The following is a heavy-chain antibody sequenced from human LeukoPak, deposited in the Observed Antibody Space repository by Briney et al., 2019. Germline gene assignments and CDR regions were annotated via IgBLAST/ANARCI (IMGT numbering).Heavy chain of an antibody. CDR2: IKQDGSEK. D-gene: IGHD1-26*01. CDR1: DGSFSGYY. V-gene: IGHV3-7*01. J-gene: IGHJ3*02. CDR3: ARVGATIAFDI. Sequence: PSETLSLTCAVYDGSFSGYYWSWVRQAPGKGLEWVANIKQDGSEKYYVDSVKGRFSISRDNAKNSLYLQMNSLRAGDTAVYYCARVGATIAFDIWGQGTMVTVSS.